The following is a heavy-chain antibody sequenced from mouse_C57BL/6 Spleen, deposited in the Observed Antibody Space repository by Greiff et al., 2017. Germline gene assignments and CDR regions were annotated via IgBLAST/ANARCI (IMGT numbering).Heavy chain of an antibody. CDR2: ISNGGGST. CDR3: ARNYGTAYAMDY. V-gene: IGHV5-12*01. D-gene: IGHD2-1*01. J-gene: IGHJ4*01. CDR1: GFTFSDYY. Sequence: EVQGVESGGGFVQPGGSLKLSCAASGFTFSDYYMYWVRQTPEKRLEWVAYISNGGGSTYYPDTVKGRFTISRDNAKNTLYLQMTRLKSEDTALYYCARNYGTAYAMDYWGQGTSVTVSS.